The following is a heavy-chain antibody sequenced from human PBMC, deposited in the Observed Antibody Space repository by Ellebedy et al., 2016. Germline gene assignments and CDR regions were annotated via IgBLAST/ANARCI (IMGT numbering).Heavy chain of an antibody. V-gene: IGHV3-23*01. CDR1: GFTLNNYA. CDR2: ITGDTGTT. D-gene: IGHD6-13*01. J-gene: IGHJ4*02. Sequence: GESLKISCAASGFTLNNYAMTWIRQAAGEGLEWISAITGDTGTTYYADSVKGRFTISRDNSRNTLYLQMNSLRVEDTALYYCVKGATSGSWATMEYWGQGALVTVSS. CDR3: VKGATSGSWATMEY.